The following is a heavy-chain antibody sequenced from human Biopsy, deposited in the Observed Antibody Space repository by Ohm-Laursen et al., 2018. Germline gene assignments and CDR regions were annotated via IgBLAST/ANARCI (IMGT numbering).Heavy chain of an antibody. CDR3: ATKLTGYFHH. J-gene: IGHJ1*01. CDR1: GYTYSDYG. CDR2: NIPILGTG. D-gene: IGHD3-9*01. V-gene: IGHV1-69*06. Sequence: SVKVSCKTSGYTYSDYGVNWVRQAPGQGLEWLGGNIPILGTGNYAQKFQDRVTVAADTSTSTATMELRSLRSDDTAVYYCATKLTGYFHHWGQGTLVIVSS.